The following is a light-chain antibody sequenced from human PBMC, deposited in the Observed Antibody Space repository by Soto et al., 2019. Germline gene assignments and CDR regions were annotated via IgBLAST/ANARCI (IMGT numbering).Light chain of an antibody. V-gene: IGKV3-20*01. CDR2: GAS. CDR1: QSVSSSY. J-gene: IGKJ3*01. Sequence: EIVLTQSPGTLSLSPGERATLSCRASQSVSSSYLAWYQQKPGQAPRLLIYGASSRATGIPDRFSGSGSGTDFTLTISRLEPEDFAVHYCQQSNSFTFGPGTKVDIK. CDR3: QQSNSFT.